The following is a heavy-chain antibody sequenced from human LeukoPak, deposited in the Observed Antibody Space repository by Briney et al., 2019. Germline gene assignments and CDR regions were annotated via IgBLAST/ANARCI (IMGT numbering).Heavy chain of an antibody. Sequence: GGSLRLSCAASGFTVSSNYMSWVRQAPGKGLEWVSVIYSGGSTYYADSVKGRLTISRHNSKNTLYLQMNSLRAEDTAVYYCARASDYGDYGWGQGTLVTVSS. V-gene: IGHV3-53*04. CDR3: ARASDYGDYG. D-gene: IGHD4-17*01. J-gene: IGHJ4*02. CDR1: GFTVSSNY. CDR2: IYSGGST.